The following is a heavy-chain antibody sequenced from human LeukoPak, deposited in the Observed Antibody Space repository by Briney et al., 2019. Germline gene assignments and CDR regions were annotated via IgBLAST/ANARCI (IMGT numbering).Heavy chain of an antibody. D-gene: IGHD2-2*02. V-gene: IGHV4-31*03. CDR2: MYNIGRT. J-gene: IGHJ4*02. CDR1: GDSISSGAYC. CDR3: ARGWGYCSSTSCYRAHFDY. Sequence: SETLSLTCTVSGDSISSGAYCWSWIRQHPKKGLEWIGYMYNIGRTYYNPSLESRVTISVDTSKNQFSLRLSSVTAADTAVYHCARGWGYCSSTSCYRAHFDYWGQGTLVTVSS.